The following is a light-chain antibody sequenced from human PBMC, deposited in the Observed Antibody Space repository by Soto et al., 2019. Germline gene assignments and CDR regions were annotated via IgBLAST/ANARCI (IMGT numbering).Light chain of an antibody. Sequence: EAVLTQSPATLSVSPGERATLSCRASQSVATNLAWYQQRPGQAPRLLIYGASKRAIGLPARFSGSGSGTEFTLTITSLQSEDFAVYYCQQYKNWPQTFGQGNKVEIK. J-gene: IGKJ1*01. CDR2: GAS. CDR3: QQYKNWPQT. V-gene: IGKV3-15*01. CDR1: QSVATN.